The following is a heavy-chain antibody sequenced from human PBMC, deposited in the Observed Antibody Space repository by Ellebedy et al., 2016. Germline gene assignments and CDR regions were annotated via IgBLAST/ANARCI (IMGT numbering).Heavy chain of an antibody. CDR2: IYPGDSDT. J-gene: IGHJ6*02. D-gene: IGHD6-19*01. Sequence: GESLKISXKGSGYSFTSYWIGWVRQMPGKGLEWMGIIYPGDSDTRYSPSFQGQVTISADKSISTAYLQWSSLKASDTAMYYCARLGDSSGWNYYYYYGMDVWGQGTTVTVSS. V-gene: IGHV5-51*01. CDR1: GYSFTSYW. CDR3: ARLGDSSGWNYYYYYGMDV.